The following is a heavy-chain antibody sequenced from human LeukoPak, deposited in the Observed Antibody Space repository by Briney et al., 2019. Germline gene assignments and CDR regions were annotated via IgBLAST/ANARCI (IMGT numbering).Heavy chain of an antibody. D-gene: IGHD6-19*01. J-gene: IGHJ4*02. CDR3: VRDVTAGPFDY. Sequence: GGSLRLSCAASGFTFSNYWMHWVRQAPGKGLVWVSRINSDGTSTNYADSVKGRFTISRDNAKNTLSLQMNSLRAEDTAVYYCVRDVTAGPFDYWGQGTLVTVSS. CDR1: GFTFSNYW. CDR2: INSDGTST. V-gene: IGHV3-74*01.